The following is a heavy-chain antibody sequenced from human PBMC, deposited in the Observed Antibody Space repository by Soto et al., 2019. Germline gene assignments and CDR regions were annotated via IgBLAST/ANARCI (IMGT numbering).Heavy chain of an antibody. Sequence: ASVKVSCKASGYMFTTYDIMWVRQATGQGLEWVGGMNPNTGHTGYAQKFQGRVTMTRDPSISTAYMELSSLRSDDTAVYYCARDLTMYYDSRPDFDYWGQGTLVTVSS. V-gene: IGHV1-8*01. J-gene: IGHJ4*02. CDR2: MNPNTGHT. CDR1: GYMFTTYD. D-gene: IGHD3-3*01. CDR3: ARDLTMYYDSRPDFDY.